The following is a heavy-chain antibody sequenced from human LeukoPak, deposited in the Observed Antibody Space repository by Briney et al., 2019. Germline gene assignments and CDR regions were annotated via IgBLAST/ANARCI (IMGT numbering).Heavy chain of an antibody. CDR1: GGSFSGYY. CDR2: INHSGST. V-gene: IGHV4-34*01. Sequence: PSETLSLTCAVYGGSFSGYYWSWIRQPPGKGLEWIGEINHSGSTNYNPSLKSRVTISVDTSKNQFSLKLSSVTAADTAVYYCARSGLNLDYYDSSGYYKVHAFDIWGQGTMVTVSS. CDR3: ARSGLNLDYYDSSGYYKVHAFDI. J-gene: IGHJ3*02. D-gene: IGHD3-22*01.